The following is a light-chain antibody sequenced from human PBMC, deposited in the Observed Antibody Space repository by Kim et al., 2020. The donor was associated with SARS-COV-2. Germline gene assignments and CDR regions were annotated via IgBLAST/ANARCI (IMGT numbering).Light chain of an antibody. J-gene: IGLJ2*01. Sequence: VSPGQTARITCSGDKVGDKDVFWYQQKPGQSPVLVIYQDTKRPSGIPERFSASNSGNTATLTISGTQATDEADYYCQAWDSGTAVVFGGGTQLTVL. V-gene: IGLV3-1*01. CDR2: QDT. CDR1: KVGDKD. CDR3: QAWDSGTAVV.